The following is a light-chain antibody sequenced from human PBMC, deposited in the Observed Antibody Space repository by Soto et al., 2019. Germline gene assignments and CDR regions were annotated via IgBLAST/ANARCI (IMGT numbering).Light chain of an antibody. CDR2: GAS. CDR1: QDVSSN. V-gene: IGKV3-15*01. J-gene: IGKJ4*01. CDR3: QQYIRWPLT. Sequence: EILLTQSPAIVSVSPGERATLSCRASQDVSSNLAWYQQKPGQAPSLLIYGASTRATGTPARFSGSGSGTEFTLTISSLQSEDYAVYFCQQYIRWPLTFGGGTKVDIK.